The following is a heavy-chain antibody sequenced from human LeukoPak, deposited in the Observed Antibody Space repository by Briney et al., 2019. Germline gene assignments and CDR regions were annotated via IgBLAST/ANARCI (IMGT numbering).Heavy chain of an antibody. Sequence: SETLSLTCTVSGGSISSGGYYWSWIRQPPGKGLEWIGYIYYSGSTYYNPSLKSRVTISVDTSKNQFSLKLSSVPAADTAVYYCAAYCSSTSCPFDIWGQGTMVTVSS. V-gene: IGHV4-30-4*01. CDR2: IYYSGST. D-gene: IGHD2-2*01. J-gene: IGHJ3*02. CDR3: AAYCSSTSCPFDI. CDR1: GGSISSGGYY.